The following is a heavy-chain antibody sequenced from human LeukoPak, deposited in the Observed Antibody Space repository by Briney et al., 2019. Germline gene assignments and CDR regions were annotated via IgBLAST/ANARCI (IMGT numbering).Heavy chain of an antibody. Sequence: ASVKVSCKASGYTFTSYDINWVRQATGQGLEWMGWINPNSGGTNYAQKFQDRVTMTRDTSISTAYMELSRLRSDDTAVYYCARGPGGWSPGYYWGQGTLVTVSS. D-gene: IGHD6-19*01. J-gene: IGHJ4*02. CDR1: GYTFTSYD. CDR2: INPNSGGT. CDR3: ARGPGGWSPGYY. V-gene: IGHV1-2*02.